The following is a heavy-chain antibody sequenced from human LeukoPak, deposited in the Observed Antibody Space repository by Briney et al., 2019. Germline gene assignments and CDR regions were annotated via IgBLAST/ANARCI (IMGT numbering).Heavy chain of an antibody. J-gene: IGHJ4*02. CDR2: ISSSSSYI. Sequence: SGGSLRLSCAASGFTFSSYSMNWVRQAPGKGLEWVSSISSSSSYIYYADSVKGRFTISRDNAKNSLYLQMNSLRAEDTAVYYCARDEPTYYYDSSGYDPFDYWGQGTLVTVSS. CDR3: ARDEPTYYYDSSGYDPFDY. V-gene: IGHV3-21*01. CDR1: GFTFSSYS. D-gene: IGHD3-22*01.